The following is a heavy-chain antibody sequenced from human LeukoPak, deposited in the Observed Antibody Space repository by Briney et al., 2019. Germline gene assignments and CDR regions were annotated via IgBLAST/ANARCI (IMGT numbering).Heavy chain of an antibody. D-gene: IGHD3-22*01. CDR2: IYYSGST. Sequence: SETLSLTCTVSGGSISSSDYYWSWIRQPPGKGLEWIGYIYYSGSTYYNPSLKSRVTISVDTSKNQFSLKLSSVTAADTAVYYCARGRGVIVGIYYMDVWGKGTTVTVSS. CDR3: ARGRGVIVGIYYMDV. V-gene: IGHV4-30-4*02. CDR1: GGSISSSDYY. J-gene: IGHJ6*03.